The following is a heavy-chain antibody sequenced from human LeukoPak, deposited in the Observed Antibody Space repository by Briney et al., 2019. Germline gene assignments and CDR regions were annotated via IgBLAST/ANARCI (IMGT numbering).Heavy chain of an antibody. CDR1: GFTFAEYT. CDR2: ISWNGARI. D-gene: IGHD2-15*01. Sequence: GGSLRLSCAASGFTFAEYTMHWVRQAPGKGLEWVSLISWNGARIHYGDSVKGRFTISRDNSKNSLYLQMNSLRAEDTAVYYCARDRGGSYSAIDYWGQGTLVTVSS. CDR3: ARDRGGSYSAIDY. J-gene: IGHJ4*02. V-gene: IGHV3-43*01.